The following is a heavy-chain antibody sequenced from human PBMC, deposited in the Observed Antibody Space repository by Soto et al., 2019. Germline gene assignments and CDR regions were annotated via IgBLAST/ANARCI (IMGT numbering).Heavy chain of an antibody. V-gene: IGHV3-23*01. J-gene: IGHJ6*02. Sequence: GGSLRLSCAASGFTFSSYAMSWVRQAPGKGLEWVSAISGSGGSTYYADSVKGRFTISRDNSKNTLYLQMNSLRAEDTAVYYCAKDQTAMVTMPYYYGMDVWGQGTTVTVSS. D-gene: IGHD5-18*01. CDR2: ISGSGGST. CDR1: GFTFSSYA. CDR3: AKDQTAMVTMPYYYGMDV.